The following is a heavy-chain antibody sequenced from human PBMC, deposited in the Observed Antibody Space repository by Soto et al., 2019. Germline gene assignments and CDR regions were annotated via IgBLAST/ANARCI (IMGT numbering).Heavy chain of an antibody. CDR1: GYTFTSYA. Sequence: GASVKVSCKASGYTFTSYAMHWVRQAPGQRLEWMGWINAGKGNTKYSQKFQDRVTVTRDTSASTAYMGLSSLRSEDTAVYYCARAGDDCSTTSCYMLAYCGQGTLVTVSS. D-gene: IGHD2-2*02. CDR3: ARAGDDCSTTSCYMLAY. CDR2: INAGKGNT. J-gene: IGHJ4*02. V-gene: IGHV1-3*01.